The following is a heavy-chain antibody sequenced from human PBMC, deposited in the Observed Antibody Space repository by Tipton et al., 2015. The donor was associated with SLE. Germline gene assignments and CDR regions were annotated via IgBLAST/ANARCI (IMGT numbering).Heavy chain of an antibody. Sequence: LRLSCTVSGGSISGYHWSWLRQPPGKGLEWIGYISYTETTKYNPSLESRVIISVDTSKNQFSLRLSSVTAADTAMYYCARHVGVAYYYAMDVWGQGTTV. CDR2: ISYTETT. CDR3: ARHVGVAYYYAMDV. V-gene: IGHV4-59*08. J-gene: IGHJ6*02. D-gene: IGHD2-15*01. CDR1: GGSISGYH.